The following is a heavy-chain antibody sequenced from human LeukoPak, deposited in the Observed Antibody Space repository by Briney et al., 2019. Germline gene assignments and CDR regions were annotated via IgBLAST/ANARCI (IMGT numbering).Heavy chain of an antibody. J-gene: IGHJ4*02. CDR1: GGSISSYY. Sequence: SETLSLTCTVSGGSISSYYWSWIRQPPGQGLEWIGYIYYSGSTNYNPSLKSRVTISVDTSKNQFSLKLSSVTAADTAVYYCAGRDEYSSSSVDYWGQGTLVTVSS. CDR3: AGRDEYSSSSVDY. V-gene: IGHV4-59*01. D-gene: IGHD6-6*01. CDR2: IYYSGST.